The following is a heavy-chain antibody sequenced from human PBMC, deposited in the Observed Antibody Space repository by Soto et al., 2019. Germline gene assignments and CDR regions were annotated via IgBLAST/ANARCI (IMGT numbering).Heavy chain of an antibody. D-gene: IGHD6-19*01. CDR2: INPSGGST. CDR3: AREVTRISSSGWSQVYYYGMDV. J-gene: IGHJ6*02. V-gene: IGHV1-46*01. Sequence: RASVKVSCKASGYTFTSYYMHRVRQAPGQGLEWMGIINPSGGSTSYAQKFQGRVTMTRDTSTSTVYMELSSLRSEDTAVYYCAREVTRISSSGWSQVYYYGMDVWGQGTTVTVSS. CDR1: GYTFTSYY.